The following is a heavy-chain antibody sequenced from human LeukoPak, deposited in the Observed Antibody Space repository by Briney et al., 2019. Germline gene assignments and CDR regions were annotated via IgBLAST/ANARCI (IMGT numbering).Heavy chain of an antibody. CDR2: INPNSGGT. V-gene: IGHV1-2*02. J-gene: IGHJ4*02. Sequence: GASVKVSCKASGYTFTSYYMHWVRQTPGQGLEWIGWINPNSGGTKYAQKFQGRFTMTRDTSVSTAYMELSSLRSDDAAVYYCARDFPCSSASCYDYWGQGTLVTVSS. CDR1: GYTFTSYY. CDR3: ARDFPCSSASCYDY. D-gene: IGHD2-15*01.